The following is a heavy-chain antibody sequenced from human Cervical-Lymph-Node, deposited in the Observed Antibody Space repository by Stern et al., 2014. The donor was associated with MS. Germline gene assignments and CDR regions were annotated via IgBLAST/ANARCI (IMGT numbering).Heavy chain of an antibody. CDR2: IIPIFGTA. D-gene: IGHD2-2*01. V-gene: IGHV1-69*01. J-gene: IGHJ3*02. CDR3: ARFVVPAGIWDI. CDR1: GGTFSSYA. Sequence: VQLVESGAEVKKPGSSVKVSCKASGGTFSSYAISWVRQAPGPGLEWMGGIIPIFGTANYAQKFQGRVTITADESTSTAYMELSSLRSEDTAVYYCARFVVPAGIWDIWGQGTMVTVSS.